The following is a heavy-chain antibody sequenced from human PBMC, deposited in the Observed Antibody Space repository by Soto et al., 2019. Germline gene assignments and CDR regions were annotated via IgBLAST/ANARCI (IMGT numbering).Heavy chain of an antibody. J-gene: IGHJ6*02. CDR1: GGNFSSYA. Sequence: SVKVSCKASGGNFSSYAISWVRQAPGQGLEWMGGIIPIFGTANYAQKFQGRGTITADKFTSTAYMELSSLRSEDTAVYYCARDSITIFGVVISLFYGMDVWGQGTTVTVSS. V-gene: IGHV1-69*06. CDR3: ARDSITIFGVVISLFYGMDV. D-gene: IGHD3-3*01. CDR2: IIPIFGTA.